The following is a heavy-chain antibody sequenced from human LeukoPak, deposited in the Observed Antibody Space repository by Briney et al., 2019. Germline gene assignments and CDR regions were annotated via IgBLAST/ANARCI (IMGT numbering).Heavy chain of an antibody. V-gene: IGHV4-4*02. CDR3: ARAREYCSSTSCYLPYYYYYYMDV. CDR2: IYHSGST. CDR1: GGSISSSNW. D-gene: IGHD2-2*01. J-gene: IGHJ6*03. Sequence: PSETLSLTRAVSGGSISSSNWWSWVRQPPGKGLEWIGEIYHSGSTNYNPSLKSRVTISVDKSKNQFSLKLSSVTAADTAVYYCARAREYCSSTSCYLPYYYYYYMDVWGKGTTVTVSS.